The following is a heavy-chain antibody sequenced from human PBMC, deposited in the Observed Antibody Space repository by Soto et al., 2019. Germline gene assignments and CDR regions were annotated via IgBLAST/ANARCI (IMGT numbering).Heavy chain of an antibody. J-gene: IGHJ6*02. CDR3: AKPLGYCTNGVCYNNYYYGMDV. D-gene: IGHD2-8*01. Sequence: GGSLRLSCAASGFTLSSYGMHWVRKATGKGLEWVAVISYDGSNKYYADSVKGRFTISRDNSKNTLYLQMNSLRAEDTAVYYCAKPLGYCTNGVCYNNYYYGMDVWGQATTVTVSS. CDR1: GFTLSSYG. V-gene: IGHV3-30*18. CDR2: ISYDGSNK.